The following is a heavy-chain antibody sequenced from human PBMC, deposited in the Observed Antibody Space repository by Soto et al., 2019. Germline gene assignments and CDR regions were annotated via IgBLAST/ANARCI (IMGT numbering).Heavy chain of an antibody. J-gene: IGHJ6*02. CDR3: AKDMYYYDSSGFYGMDV. CDR2: ISWDGGST. Sequence: GGSLRLSCAASGFTFDDYTMHWVRQAPGKGLEWVSLISWDGGSTYYADSVKGRFTISRDNSKNSLYLQMNSLRTEDTALYYCAKDMYYYDSSGFYGMDVWGQGTTVTVSS. CDR1: GFTFDDYT. V-gene: IGHV3-43*01. D-gene: IGHD3-22*01.